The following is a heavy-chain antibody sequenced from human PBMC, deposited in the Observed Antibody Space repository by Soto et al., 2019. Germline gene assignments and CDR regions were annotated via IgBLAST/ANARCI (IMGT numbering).Heavy chain of an antibody. V-gene: IGHV7-4-1*01. CDR1: GYTFTSYA. CDR2: INTNTGNP. J-gene: IGHJ6*02. D-gene: IGHD5-12*01. Sequence: ASVNVSCKASGYTFTSYAMNWVRQAPGQGLEWMGWINTNTGNPTYAQGFTGRFVFSLDTSVSTAYLQICSLKAEDTAVYYCARDQGGYDLLSYYYYYYYGMDVWGQGTTVTVSS. CDR3: ARDQGGYDLLSYYYYYYYGMDV.